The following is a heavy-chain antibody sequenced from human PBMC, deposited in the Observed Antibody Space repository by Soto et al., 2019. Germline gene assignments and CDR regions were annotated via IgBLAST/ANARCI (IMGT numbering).Heavy chain of an antibody. CDR1: GFTYSSYA. J-gene: IGHJ6*03. Sequence: GGSLRLSCAASGFTYSSYAMSWVRQAPGKGLEWVSAISGSGGSTYYADSVKGRFTISRDNSKNTLYLQMNSLRAEDTAVYYCAKDQVVVVPAAILYYYYMDVWGKGTTVTVSS. V-gene: IGHV3-23*01. CDR2: ISGSGGST. CDR3: AKDQVVVVPAAILYYYYMDV. D-gene: IGHD2-2*02.